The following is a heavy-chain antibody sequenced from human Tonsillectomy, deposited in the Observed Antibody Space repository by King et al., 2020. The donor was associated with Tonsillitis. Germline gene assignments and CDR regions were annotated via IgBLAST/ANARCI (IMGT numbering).Heavy chain of an antibody. D-gene: IGHD3-22*01. J-gene: IGHJ4*02. Sequence: VQLVESGAEVKKSGESLRISCKGSGYSFSSYWISWVRQMPGKVLEWMGRIDPSDSYTSYSPSFEGHVTISADKSINTVYLQWTSLKASDTAMYYCATPYDSSGYSFDYWGQGTLVTVSS. CDR1: GYSFSSYW. V-gene: IGHV5-10-1*03. CDR3: ATPYDSSGYSFDY. CDR2: IDPSDSYT.